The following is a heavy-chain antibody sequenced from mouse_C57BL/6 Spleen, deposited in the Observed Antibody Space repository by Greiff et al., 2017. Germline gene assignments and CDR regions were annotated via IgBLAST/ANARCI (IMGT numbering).Heavy chain of an antibody. Sequence: QVQLQQSGPGLVQPSQSLSITCTVSGFSLTSYGVHWVRQSPGKGLEWLGVIWSGGSTDYNAAFISRLSISKDNSKSQVFFKMNSLQADDTAIYYCARTYSKRDAMDYWGQGTSVTVSS. CDR2: IWSGGST. CDR1: GFSLTSYG. J-gene: IGHJ4*01. D-gene: IGHD2-5*01. V-gene: IGHV2-2*01. CDR3: ARTYSKRDAMDY.